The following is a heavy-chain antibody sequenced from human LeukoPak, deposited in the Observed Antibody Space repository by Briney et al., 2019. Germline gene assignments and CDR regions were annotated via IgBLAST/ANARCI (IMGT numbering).Heavy chain of an antibody. J-gene: IGHJ4*02. Sequence: EASVKVSCKASGNSLNNYHMHWVRRAPGQGLEWLGIIRPGGDGPSYAQKFQGRVTMTRDMSTSTVYMELSSLTSDDTAVYYCGRDPTYRNYFDSWGQGTLVTVSS. CDR2: IRPGGDGP. D-gene: IGHD1-1*01. CDR1: GNSLNNYH. V-gene: IGHV1-46*02. CDR3: GRDPTYRNYFDS.